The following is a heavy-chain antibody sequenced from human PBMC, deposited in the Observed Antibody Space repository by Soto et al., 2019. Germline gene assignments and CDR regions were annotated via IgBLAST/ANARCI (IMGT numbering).Heavy chain of an antibody. J-gene: IGHJ4*02. V-gene: IGHV3-23*01. CDR1: GFTFSSYA. D-gene: IGHD3-22*01. CDR2: ISGSGGST. Sequence: GGSLRLSCAASGFTFSSYAMSWVRQAPGKGLEWVSAISGSGGSTYYADSVKGRFTISRDNSKNTLYLQMNSLRAEDTAVYYCAIPRPPYYDSSGHDYWGQGTLVTVSS. CDR3: AIPRPPYYDSSGHDY.